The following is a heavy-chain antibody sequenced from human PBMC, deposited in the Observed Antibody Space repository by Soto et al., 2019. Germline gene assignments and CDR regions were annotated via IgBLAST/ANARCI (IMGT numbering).Heavy chain of an antibody. V-gene: IGHV4-39*01. Sequence: QLQLQESGPGLVKPSETLSLTCTVSGGSVSSSSYYWGWIRQPPGKGLEWIGTIYYGGSTYYNPSPKSRVSISVHTSKNQSSLKLSSVTAADPAVYYCASLAALYWPFDYWGKGTLITVSS. J-gene: IGHJ4*02. CDR1: GGSVSSSSYY. D-gene: IGHD2-15*01. CDR2: IYYGGST. CDR3: ASLAALYWPFDY.